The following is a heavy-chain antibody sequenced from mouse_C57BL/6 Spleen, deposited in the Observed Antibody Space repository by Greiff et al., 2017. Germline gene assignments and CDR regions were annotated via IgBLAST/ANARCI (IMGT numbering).Heavy chain of an antibody. D-gene: IGHD1-1*02. CDR1: GYTFTTYP. CDR2: IHPTSDRT. CDR3: ARTGPLVGSGYY. V-gene: IGHV1-47*01. Sequence: VQLQQSGAELVKPGASVKMSCKASGYTFTTYPITWMKQTPGKSLEWIGNIHPTSDRTNYNEKFKGKATLTVDKSSNTVYLQLSRLTSDDSAVFYCARTGPLVGSGYYGGQGTTPTVS. J-gene: IGHJ2*01.